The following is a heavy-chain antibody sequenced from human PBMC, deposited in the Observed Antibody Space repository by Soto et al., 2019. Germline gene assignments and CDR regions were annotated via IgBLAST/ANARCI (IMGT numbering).Heavy chain of an antibody. D-gene: IGHD3-3*01. Sequence: PGGSLRLSCAASGFTFSSYSMNWVRQAPGKGLEWVSSISSSSSYIYYADSVKGRFTISRDNAKNSLYLQMNSLRAEDTAVYYCARDSRFLEWFPTTHGMDAWGQGTTVTVSS. V-gene: IGHV3-21*01. CDR2: ISSSSSYI. CDR3: ARDSRFLEWFPTTHGMDA. J-gene: IGHJ6*02. CDR1: GFTFSSYS.